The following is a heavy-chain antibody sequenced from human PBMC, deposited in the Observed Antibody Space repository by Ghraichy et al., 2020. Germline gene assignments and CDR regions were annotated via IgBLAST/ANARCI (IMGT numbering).Heavy chain of an antibody. CDR1: GFTFNTYA. V-gene: IGHV3-23*01. D-gene: IGHD2-2*01. Sequence: GGSLRLSCAASGFTFNTYAMSWVRQAPGKGLEWVSGISGSGGNTYYADSVKGRFTISRDKSKNTLYLQMNSLRAEDTAVYYCAKNEPYIVVIPAAIQGLDYWGQGTLVTVSS. CDR2: ISGSGGNT. CDR3: AKNEPYIVVIPAAIQGLDY. J-gene: IGHJ4*02.